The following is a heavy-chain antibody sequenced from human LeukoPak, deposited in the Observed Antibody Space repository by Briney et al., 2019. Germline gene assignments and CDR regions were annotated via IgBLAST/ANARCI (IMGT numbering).Heavy chain of an antibody. CDR2: INTKSGRT. D-gene: IGHD3-3*01. Sequence: ASVRVSCKTSGYSFTDYYIHWMRQAPGQGLEWMGWINTKSGRTSSARKFQGRVTMTRDPSITTVYMDVAWLTSDDTAIYFCARADFIDAGPYLIGPWGQGTLVTVSS. CDR3: ARADFIDAGPYLIGP. CDR1: GYSFTDYY. V-gene: IGHV1-2*02. J-gene: IGHJ5*02.